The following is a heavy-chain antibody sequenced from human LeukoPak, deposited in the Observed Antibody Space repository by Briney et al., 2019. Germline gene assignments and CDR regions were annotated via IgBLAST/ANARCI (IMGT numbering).Heavy chain of an antibody. Sequence: GASVKVSCKASGFTFTSSAVQWVRQARGQRLEWIGWIVVGSGNTNYAPKFRERVTITRDMSTSTAYMELSSLRSEDTAVYYCAVHPGFSSWTAHRGILDYWGQGTLVTVSS. CDR2: IVVGSGNT. V-gene: IGHV1-58*01. CDR3: AVHPGFSSWTAHRGILDY. J-gene: IGHJ4*02. D-gene: IGHD6-13*01. CDR1: GFTFTSSA.